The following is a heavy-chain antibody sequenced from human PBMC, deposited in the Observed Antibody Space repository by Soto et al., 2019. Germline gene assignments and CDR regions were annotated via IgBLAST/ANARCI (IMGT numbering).Heavy chain of an antibody. CDR1: GGSISSYY. V-gene: IGHV4-59*01. CDR3: ARDGGYYYDSSGYTAFDI. CDR2: IYYSGST. J-gene: IGHJ3*02. D-gene: IGHD3-22*01. Sequence: SETLSLTCTVSGGSISSYYWSWIRQPPGKGLEWIGYIYYSGSTNYNPSLKSRVTISVDTSKNQFSLKLSSVTAADTAVYYCARDGGYYYDSSGYTAFDIWGQGTMVNVSS.